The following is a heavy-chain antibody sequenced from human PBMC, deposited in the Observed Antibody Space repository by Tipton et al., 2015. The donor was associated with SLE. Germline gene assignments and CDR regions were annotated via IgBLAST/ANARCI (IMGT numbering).Heavy chain of an antibody. D-gene: IGHD6-19*01. CDR2: IFTNGST. CDR3: ARGWPQWLGRFYYYSMDV. J-gene: IGHJ6*03. V-gene: IGHV4-4*07. Sequence: TLSLTCTVSGGSISRYHWSWIRQPAEQELEWIGRIFTNGSTKYNPSLQSRVTISIDTSKNQFSLMLRSVSAADTAVYYCARGWPQWLGRFYYYSMDVWGEGATVTVSS. CDR1: GGSISRYH.